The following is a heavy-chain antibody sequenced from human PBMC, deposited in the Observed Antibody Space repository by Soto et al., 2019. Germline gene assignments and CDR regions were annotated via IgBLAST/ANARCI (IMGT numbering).Heavy chain of an antibody. Sequence: GGSLRLSCDASGFIFRNYWMHWVRQAPGKGLVWVSRINSDGTNTKYADSVKDRFTISRHNAKNTLYLQMNSLRAEDTAVYYCARASGGPYRFDPCGLGTLVTASS. V-gene: IGHV3-74*01. CDR2: INSDGTNT. J-gene: IGHJ5*02. CDR1: GFIFRNYW. D-gene: IGHD3-10*01. CDR3: ARASGGPYRFDP.